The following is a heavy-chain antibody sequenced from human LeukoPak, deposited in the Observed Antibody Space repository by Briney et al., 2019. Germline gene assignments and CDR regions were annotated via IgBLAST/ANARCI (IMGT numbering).Heavy chain of an antibody. CDR3: AREQYYYDSSGYSGY. CDR2: ISYDGSNK. J-gene: IGHJ4*02. V-gene: IGHV3-30*04. CDR1: GVTFSSYA. Sequence: GGSLRLSCAASGVTFSSYAMHWVRQAPGKGQEWVAVISYDGSNKYYADSVKGRFTISRDNSKNTLYLQMNSLRAEDTAVYYCAREQYYYDSSGYSGYWGQGTLVTVSS. D-gene: IGHD3-22*01.